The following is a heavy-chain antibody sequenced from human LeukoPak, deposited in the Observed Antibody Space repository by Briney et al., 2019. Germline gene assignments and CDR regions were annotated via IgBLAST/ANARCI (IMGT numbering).Heavy chain of an antibody. CDR1: GGSFSGYY. Sequence: PSETLSLTCAVYGGSFSGYYWSWIRQPPGKGLEWIGEINHSGSTNYNPSLKSRVTISVDTSKNQFSLKLSSVTAADTAVYYCARHGGWGNNWFDPWGQGTLVTVSS. CDR3: ARHGGWGNNWFDP. CDR2: INHSGST. V-gene: IGHV4-34*01. J-gene: IGHJ5*02. D-gene: IGHD7-27*01.